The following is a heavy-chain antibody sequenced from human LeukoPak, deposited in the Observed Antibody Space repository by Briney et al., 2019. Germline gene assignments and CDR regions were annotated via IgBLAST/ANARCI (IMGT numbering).Heavy chain of an antibody. D-gene: IGHD6-19*01. V-gene: IGHV1-3*01. J-gene: IGHJ4*02. CDR2: INAGNGNT. CDR1: GYTFTSYA. Sequence: GASVKVSCKASGYTFTSYAMHWVRQAPGQRLEWMGWINAGNGNTKYSQKFQGRVTITRDTSASTAYMELSSLRSENTAVYYCARLGYSSGWLDYWGQGTLVTVSS. CDR3: ARLGYSSGWLDY.